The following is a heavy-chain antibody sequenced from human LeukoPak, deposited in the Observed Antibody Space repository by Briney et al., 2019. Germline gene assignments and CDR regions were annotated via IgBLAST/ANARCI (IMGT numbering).Heavy chain of an antibody. Sequence: TSETLSLTCTVSGGSISSGGYYWSWIRQHPGKGLEWLGYIYYSGSTYYNPSLKSRVTISVDTPKNQFSLKLSSVTAADTAVYYCARARRAGTTFGALGYWGQGTLVTVSS. V-gene: IGHV4-31*03. CDR2: IYYSGST. D-gene: IGHD1-7*01. CDR3: ARARRAGTTFGALGY. J-gene: IGHJ4*02. CDR1: GGSISSGGYY.